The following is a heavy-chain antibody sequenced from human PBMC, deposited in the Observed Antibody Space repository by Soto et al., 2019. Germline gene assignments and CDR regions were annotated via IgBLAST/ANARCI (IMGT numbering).Heavy chain of an antibody. CDR3: ARGGVSTHTFDY. CDR2: IYPSDSDT. J-gene: IGHJ4*02. V-gene: IGHV5-51*01. D-gene: IGHD3-3*01. Sequence: PGESLKISCKGSGYNFAGYWIAWVRQMPGKGLELMGIIYPSDSDTRYRPSFQGQVTISADKSISSAYLQWSSLRASDIAMYYCARGGVSTHTFDYWGQGTPVTVSS. CDR1: GYNFAGYW.